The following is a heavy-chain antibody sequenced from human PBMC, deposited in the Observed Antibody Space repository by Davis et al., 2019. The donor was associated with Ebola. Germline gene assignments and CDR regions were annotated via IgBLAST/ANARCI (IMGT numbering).Heavy chain of an antibody. CDR2: ISAYNGNT. CDR3: ARARIAAAGDY. CDR1: GYTFTSYG. Sequence: AASVKVSCKASGYTFTSYGISWVRQAPGQGLEWMGWISAYNGNTNYAQKFQGRVTMTRDTSISTAYMELSRLRSDDTAVYYCARARIAAAGDYWGQGTLVTVSS. J-gene: IGHJ4*02. D-gene: IGHD6-13*01. V-gene: IGHV1-18*01.